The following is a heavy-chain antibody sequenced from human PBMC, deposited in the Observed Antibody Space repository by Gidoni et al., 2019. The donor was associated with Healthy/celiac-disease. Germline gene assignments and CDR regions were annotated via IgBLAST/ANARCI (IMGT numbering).Heavy chain of an antibody. CDR2: ISGSGGST. CDR1: GSSFSSYA. CDR3: AKDRHTVGNAFDI. V-gene: IGHV3-23*01. Sequence: VQLLESGGGLVRTGGSLRLSGPASGSSFSSYAMSWVRQAPGKGLEWVSAISGSGGSTYYADSVKGRFTISRDNSKNTLYLQMNSLRAEDTAVYYCAKDRHTVGNAFDIWGQGTMVTVSS. J-gene: IGHJ3*02. D-gene: IGHD1-1*01.